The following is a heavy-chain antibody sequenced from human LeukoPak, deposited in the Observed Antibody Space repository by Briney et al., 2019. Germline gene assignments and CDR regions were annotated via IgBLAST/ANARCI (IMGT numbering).Heavy chain of an antibody. CDR3: AREKYSSGGGVDY. D-gene: IGHD6-19*01. Sequence: PGGSLRLSCAASGFTSSDYYMSWIRQAPGKGLEWVSYISSSSSYTNYADSVKGRFTISRDNAKNSLYLQMNSLRAEDTAVYYCAREKYSSGGGVDYWGQGTLVTVSS. CDR2: ISSSSSYT. V-gene: IGHV3-11*06. CDR1: GFTSSDYY. J-gene: IGHJ4*02.